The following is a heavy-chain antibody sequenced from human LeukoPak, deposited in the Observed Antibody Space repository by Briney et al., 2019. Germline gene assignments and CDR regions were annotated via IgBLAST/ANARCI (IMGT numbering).Heavy chain of an antibody. CDR3: AKVGPYCSSTSCYTAEYFQH. D-gene: IGHD2-2*02. J-gene: IGHJ1*01. V-gene: IGHV3-23*01. CDR2: ISGSGGST. CDR1: GFTFSSYA. Sequence: GGSLRLSCAASGFTFSSYALSWVRQAPRKGLKWVSAISGSGGSTYYADSVKGRFTISRDDSKNTLYLQMNSLRAEDTAVYYCAKVGPYCSSTSCYTAEYFQHWGQGTLVTVSS.